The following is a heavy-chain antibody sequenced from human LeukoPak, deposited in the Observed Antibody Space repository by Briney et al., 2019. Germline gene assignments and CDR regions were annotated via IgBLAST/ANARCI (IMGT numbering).Heavy chain of an antibody. V-gene: IGHV4-59*08. CDR2: IHYTGST. J-gene: IGHJ4*02. Sequence: RPSETLSLTCNVSGGSISGYFWSWIRQPPGKGLEWIGYIHYTGSTNYNSSLRSRVTMSLDTSTNRFSLRLTSVTAADTAVYYCARYFCTTDCQGFDFWGQGALVTVSS. CDR1: GGSISGYF. CDR3: ARYFCTTDCQGFDF. D-gene: IGHD3/OR15-3a*01.